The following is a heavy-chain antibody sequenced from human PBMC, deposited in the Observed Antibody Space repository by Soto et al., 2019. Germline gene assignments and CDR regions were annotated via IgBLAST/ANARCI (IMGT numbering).Heavy chain of an antibody. CDR1: GFTFSNYG. D-gene: IGHD3-22*01. CDR2: IWYDGSNK. J-gene: IGHJ1*01. CDR3: ARDGVGYYGSCGYSAYFQH. Sequence: QVQLVESGGGVVQPGRSLRLSCAASGFTFSNYGMHWVRQAPGKGLEWVAVIWYDGSNKYYADSVKGRFTISRDNSXDXLXXQMNSLGAEGTAVDCCARDGVGYYGSCGYSAYFQHWGQGTLVTVSS. V-gene: IGHV3-33*01.